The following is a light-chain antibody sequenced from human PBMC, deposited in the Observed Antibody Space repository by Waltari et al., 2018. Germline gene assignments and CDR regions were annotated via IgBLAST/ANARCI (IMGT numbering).Light chain of an antibody. V-gene: IGKV1-5*03. CDR2: KAS. CDR1: QSVSHW. Sequence: DRVTITCLASQSVSHWLSWYQEQPGKAPKLLIYKASGLENGVPSRFSGSGSETEFSLTISGLQPDDFATYYCQHYSSYPYTFGQGTRLEIK. CDR3: QHYSSYPYT. J-gene: IGKJ2*01.